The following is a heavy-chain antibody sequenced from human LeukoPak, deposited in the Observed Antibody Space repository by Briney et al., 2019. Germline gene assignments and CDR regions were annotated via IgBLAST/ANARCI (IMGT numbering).Heavy chain of an antibody. CDR3: ARDLDWNYADY. CDR2: ISSSGST. CDR1: GGSISSYY. V-gene: IGHV4-4*07. Sequence: SETPSLTCTVSGGSISSYYWSWVRQPAGKRLEWIGRISSSGSTNYNPSLKSRVTMSVDSSKNQFSLILSSVTAADTAVYCCARDLDWNYADYWGQGTLVTVSS. D-gene: IGHD1-7*01. J-gene: IGHJ4*02.